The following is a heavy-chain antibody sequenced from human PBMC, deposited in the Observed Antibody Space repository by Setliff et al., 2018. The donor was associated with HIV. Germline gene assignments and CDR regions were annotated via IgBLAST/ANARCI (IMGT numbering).Heavy chain of an antibody. CDR3: ARRDGRSMNDFQI. D-gene: IGHD6-13*01. V-gene: IGHV5-51*01. CDR2: IYPDDSNI. CDR1: DYTFSTYW. J-gene: IGHJ3*01. Sequence: PGESLKISCKALDYTFSTYWIGWVRQMPGEGLEWMGIIYPDDSNIRYNPSFQSQVTISADKSIATAYLEIHNLKASDTATYYCARRDGRSMNDFQIWGPGTKVTVSS.